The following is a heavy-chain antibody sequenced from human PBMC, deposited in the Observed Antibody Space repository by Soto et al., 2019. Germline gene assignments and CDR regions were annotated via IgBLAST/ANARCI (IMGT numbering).Heavy chain of an antibody. CDR2: INHSGST. CDR1: GGSFSGYY. D-gene: IGHD6-19*01. CDR3: ASYDSSGWNNLDY. V-gene: IGHV4-34*01. J-gene: IGHJ4*02. Sequence: SETLSLTCAVYGGSFSGYYWSWIRQPPGKGLEWIGEINHSGSTNYNPSLKSRVTISVDTSKNQFSLKLSSVTAADTAVYYGASYDSSGWNNLDYWGQGTMVTVSS.